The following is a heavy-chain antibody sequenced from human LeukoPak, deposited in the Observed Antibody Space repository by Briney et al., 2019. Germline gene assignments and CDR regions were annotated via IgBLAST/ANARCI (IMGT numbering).Heavy chain of an antibody. V-gene: IGHV3-23*01. CDR3: AKELYHHGPFDWLFDY. J-gene: IGHJ4*02. D-gene: IGHD3-9*01. CDR2: ISGSGGST. Sequence: GGSLRLSCAASGFTFSSYGMSWVRQTPGKGLEWVSGISGSGGSTYYADSVKGRFTISRDNSKNTLYLQMNSLRAEDSAVYYCAKELYHHGPFDWLFDYWGQGTLVTVSS. CDR1: GFTFSSYG.